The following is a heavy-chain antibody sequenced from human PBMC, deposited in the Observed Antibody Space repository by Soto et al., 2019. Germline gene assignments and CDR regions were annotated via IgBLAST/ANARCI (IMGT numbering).Heavy chain of an antibody. V-gene: IGHV4-39*02. D-gene: IGHD2-2*02. Sequence: SETLSLTCTVSGGSISSSSYYWGWIRQPPGKGLEWIGSIYYSGSTYYNPSLKSRVTISVDTSKNQFSLKLSSVTAADTAVYYCAGDIVVVPAAIDAFDIWGQGTMVTVSS. CDR3: AGDIVVVPAAIDAFDI. J-gene: IGHJ3*02. CDR2: IYYSGST. CDR1: GGSISSSSYY.